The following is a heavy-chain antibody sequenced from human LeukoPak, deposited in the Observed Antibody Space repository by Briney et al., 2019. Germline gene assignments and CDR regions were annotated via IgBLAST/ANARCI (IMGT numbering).Heavy chain of an antibody. V-gene: IGHV1-2*02. CDR2: INPNSGGT. J-gene: IGHJ4*02. D-gene: IGHD5-12*01. Sequence: ASVKVSCKASGYTFTVYYMHWVRQAPGQGLEWMGWINPNSGGTNYAQKFQGRVAMTRDTSISTAYMELSRLRSDDTAVYYCARMFRYDHGDDHFSGWGQGTLVTVSS. CDR3: ARMFRYDHGDDHFSG. CDR1: GYTFTVYY.